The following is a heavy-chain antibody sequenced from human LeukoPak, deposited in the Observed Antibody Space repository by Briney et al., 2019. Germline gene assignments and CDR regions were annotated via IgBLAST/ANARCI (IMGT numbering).Heavy chain of an antibody. Sequence: PSETLSLTCTVSGASISSYYWSWIRQPPGKGLEWIGYISDSGSTNYNPSLKSRVIMSVDTSKNQFSLKLSSVTAADTAVYYCATRPGGSDRFFPYFDYWGQGTLVTVSS. D-gene: IGHD1-1*01. J-gene: IGHJ4*02. CDR1: GASISSYY. CDR3: ATRPGGSDRFFPYFDY. CDR2: ISDSGST. V-gene: IGHV4-59*01.